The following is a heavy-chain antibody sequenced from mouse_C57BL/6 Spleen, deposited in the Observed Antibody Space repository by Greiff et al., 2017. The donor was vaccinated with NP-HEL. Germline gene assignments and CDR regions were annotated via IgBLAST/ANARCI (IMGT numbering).Heavy chain of an antibody. V-gene: IGHV5-4*01. Sequence: EVKLVESGGGLVKPGGSLKLSCAASGFTFSSYAMSWVRQTPEKRLEWVATISDGGSYTYYPDNVKGRFTISRDNAKNNLYLQMSHLKSEDTAMYYCAGDHGGKDYWGQGTTLTVSS. D-gene: IGHD1-1*02. J-gene: IGHJ2*01. CDR2: ISDGGSYT. CDR3: AGDHGGKDY. CDR1: GFTFSSYA.